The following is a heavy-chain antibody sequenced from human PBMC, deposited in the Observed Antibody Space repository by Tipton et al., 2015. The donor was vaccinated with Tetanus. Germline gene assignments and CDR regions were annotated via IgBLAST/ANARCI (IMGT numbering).Heavy chain of an antibody. CDR2: VYYTGKT. CDR1: GGSLITGGHY. V-gene: IGHV4-31*03. CDR3: ARGDGSTLHY. D-gene: IGHD5-24*01. J-gene: IGHJ4*02. Sequence: TLSLTCSVSGGSLITGGHYWSWLRQLPGKGLEWIGCVYYTGKTYSNPSLQTRLTMSVDTSKDQFSLRLTSVTAADTAVYYCARGDGSTLHYWGQGTLVTVSS.